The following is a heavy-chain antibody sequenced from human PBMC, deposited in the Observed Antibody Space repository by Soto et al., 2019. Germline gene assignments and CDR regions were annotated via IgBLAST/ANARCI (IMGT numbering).Heavy chain of an antibody. J-gene: IGHJ4*02. CDR3: ARRFTAMVSLDY. CDR1: GGSISSSNYY. D-gene: IGHD5-18*01. CDR2: IYYSGNT. V-gene: IGHV4-39*01. Sequence: QLQLQESGPGLVKPSETLSLTCTVSGGSISSSNYYWGWIRQPPGKGLEWIGTIYYSGNTYYNPSLKSRVTLSVDTSKNQFSLKLSSVTAADTAVYYCARRFTAMVSLDYWGQGTLVTVS.